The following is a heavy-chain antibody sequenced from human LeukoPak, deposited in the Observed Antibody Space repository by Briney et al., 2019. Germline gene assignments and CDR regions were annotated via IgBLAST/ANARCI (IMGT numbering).Heavy chain of an antibody. J-gene: IGHJ4*02. D-gene: IGHD2-8*02. CDR2: INPNSGGT. CDR3: AREGYCTGGTCFDN. V-gene: IGHV1-2*02. CDR1: GYTFTGYY. Sequence: GASVKVSCKASGYTFTGYYLHWVRQAPGQGLEWMGWINPNSGGTDYAQKFQGRVTTTRDTSISTVYMELRRLRSDDTAVYYCAREGYCTGGTCFDNWGQGTLVTVSS.